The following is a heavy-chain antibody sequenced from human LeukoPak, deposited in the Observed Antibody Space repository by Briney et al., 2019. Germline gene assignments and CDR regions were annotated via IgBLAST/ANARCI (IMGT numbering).Heavy chain of an antibody. CDR1: GFTFSSYA. D-gene: IGHD3-3*01. J-gene: IGHJ4*02. CDR2: ISGSGGST. Sequence: GGSLRLSCAASGFTFSSYAMSWVRQAPGKGLEWVSTISGSGGSTYYADSVQGRFTISRDNSKNSLYLQMNSLRAEDTAVYYCARRALYYGDYFDYWGQGTLVTVSS. V-gene: IGHV3-23*01. CDR3: ARRALYYGDYFDY.